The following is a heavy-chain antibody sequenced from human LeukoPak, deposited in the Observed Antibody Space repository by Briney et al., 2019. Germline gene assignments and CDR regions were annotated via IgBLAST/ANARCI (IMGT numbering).Heavy chain of an antibody. Sequence: SETLSLTCTVSGGSISSYYWSWIRQPPGKELEWIGYIYYSGSTNYNPSLKSRVTISVDTSKNQFSLKLSSVTAADTAVYYCARHQYGDFLEYWGQGTLVTVSS. CDR1: GGSISSYY. D-gene: IGHD4-17*01. CDR2: IYYSGST. CDR3: ARHQYGDFLEY. V-gene: IGHV4-59*08. J-gene: IGHJ4*02.